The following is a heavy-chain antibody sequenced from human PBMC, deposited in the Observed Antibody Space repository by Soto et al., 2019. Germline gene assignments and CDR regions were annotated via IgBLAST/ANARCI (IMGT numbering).Heavy chain of an antibody. CDR1: GGSVSVYY. D-gene: IGHD1-26*01. CDR2: IYASGSP. Sequence: LSLTCTISGGSVSVYYWSWIRQSTGQGLEWIGYIYASGSPYYNPSLRSRVTISADTSKNQISLKLTSPTAADTAVYYCARGVGSSPPQYWGRGTLVTVSS. J-gene: IGHJ4*02. CDR3: ARGVGSSPPQY. V-gene: IGHV4-59*02.